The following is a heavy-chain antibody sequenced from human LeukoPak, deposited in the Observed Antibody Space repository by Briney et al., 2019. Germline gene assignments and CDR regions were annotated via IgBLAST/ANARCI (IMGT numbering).Heavy chain of an antibody. CDR1: GGTCSSYA. CDR2: IIPTFGTA. D-gene: IGHD3-9*01. Sequence: SVMVSCKASGGTCSSYAISWVRQAPGQGLEWMGGIIPTFGTANYAQKFQGRVAITADKSTSTAYMELSSLRSEDTAVYYCARAGDILTGYYYWGQGTLVTVSS. V-gene: IGHV1-69*06. J-gene: IGHJ4*02. CDR3: ARAGDILTGYYY.